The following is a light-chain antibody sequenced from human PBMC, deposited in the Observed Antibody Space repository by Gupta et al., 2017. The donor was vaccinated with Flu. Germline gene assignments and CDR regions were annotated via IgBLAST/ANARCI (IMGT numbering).Light chain of an antibody. J-gene: IGKJ4*02. CDR2: CSA. CDR1: QSDGTN. V-gene: IGKV3-15*01. Sequence: DSATLTCGASQSDGTNVAWCQQQPGREPRLRIYCSATRAADGLARFSGSGSGREFTITISSLQSEDFAGYYCQQYNNWPFVAFGEGTKVEIK. CDR3: QQYNNWPFVA.